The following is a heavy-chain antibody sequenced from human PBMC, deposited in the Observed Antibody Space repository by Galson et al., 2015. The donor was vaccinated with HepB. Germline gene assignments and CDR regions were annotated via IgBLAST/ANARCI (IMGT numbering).Heavy chain of an antibody. Sequence: SLRLSCAASGFTFSLFSMHWVRQAPGKGLEFVSGITRNAYNTDYSDSAKGRFTISRDDSKKELYLQMTSLRPEDTAIYYCVKGEFGNGWDFWGQGTLVTVSS. J-gene: IGHJ4*02. CDR3: VKGEFGNGWDF. CDR1: GFTFSLFS. V-gene: IGHV3-64D*06. D-gene: IGHD6-19*01. CDR2: ITRNAYNT.